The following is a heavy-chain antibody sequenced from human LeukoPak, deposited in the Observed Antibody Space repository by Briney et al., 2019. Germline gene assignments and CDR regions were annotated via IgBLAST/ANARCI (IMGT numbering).Heavy chain of an antibody. Sequence: GGSLRLSCEASGFTFNTYSMNWARQAPGKGLEWVSSIDSSGGYMFYADSVKGRFIISRDNAKDSLYLQMNSLRVEDTAVYYCTRVRYIRGPDHFYMDVWGKGTTVTISS. J-gene: IGHJ6*03. CDR3: TRVRYIRGPDHFYMDV. CDR2: IDSSGGYM. CDR1: GFTFNTYS. D-gene: IGHD1-1*01. V-gene: IGHV3-21*06.